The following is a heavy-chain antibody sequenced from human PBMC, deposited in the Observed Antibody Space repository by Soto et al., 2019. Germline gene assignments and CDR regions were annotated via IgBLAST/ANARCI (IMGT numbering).Heavy chain of an antibody. CDR1: GGTFSSYA. CDR2: IIPIFGTA. V-gene: IGHV1-69*13. J-gene: IGHJ3*02. D-gene: IGHD6-13*01. CDR3: ARGRQQLVNHHAFDI. Sequence: ASVKVSCKASGGTFSSYAISWVRQAPGQGLEWMGGIIPIFGTANYAQKFQGRVTITADESTSTAYMELSSLRPEDTAVYYCARGRQQLVNHHAFDIWGQGTMVTVSS.